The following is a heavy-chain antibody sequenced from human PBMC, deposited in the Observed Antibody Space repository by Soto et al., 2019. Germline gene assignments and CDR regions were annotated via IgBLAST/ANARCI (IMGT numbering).Heavy chain of an antibody. CDR3: AASCGGDCYSGYYYYYGMDV. CDR1: GFTFTSSA. Sequence: GASVKVSCKASGFTFTSSAMQWVRQARGQRLEWIGWIVVGSGNTNYAQKFQERVTITRDMSTSTAYMELSSLRSEDTAVYYCAASCGGDCYSGYYYYYGMDVWGQGTTLTVSS. V-gene: IGHV1-58*02. J-gene: IGHJ6*02. CDR2: IVVGSGNT. D-gene: IGHD2-21*02.